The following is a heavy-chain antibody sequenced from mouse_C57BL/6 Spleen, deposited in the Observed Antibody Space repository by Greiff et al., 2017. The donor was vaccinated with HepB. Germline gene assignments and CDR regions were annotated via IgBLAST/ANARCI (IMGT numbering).Heavy chain of an antibody. V-gene: IGHV1-82*01. D-gene: IGHD2-4*01. J-gene: IGHJ2*01. CDR3: ARDDYDD. CDR1: GYAFSSSW. CDR2: IYPGDGDT. Sequence: QVQLQQSGPELVKPGASVKISCKASGYAFSSSWMNWVKQRPGKGLEWIGRIYPGDGDTNYNGKSKGKATLTADKSSSTAYMQLSSLTSEDSAVYFCARDDYDDWGQGTTLTVSS.